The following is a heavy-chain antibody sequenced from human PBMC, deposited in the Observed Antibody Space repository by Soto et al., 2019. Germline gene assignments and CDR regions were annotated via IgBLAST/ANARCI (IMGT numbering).Heavy chain of an antibody. CDR2: IRSEAYGVTT. CDR3: VRGDNYDTNGHNYRFAL. CDR1: GFIFGHYA. D-gene: IGHD2-8*01. J-gene: IGHJ4*02. V-gene: IGHV3-49*04. Sequence: GGSLRLSCAASGFIFGHYAMSWVRQAPGKGLEWVGFIRSEAYGVTTEYAASVKGRFDISRDDSKRIAYLQMNSLKTEDTAIYYCVRGDNYDTNGHNYRFALWGQGILVTVSS.